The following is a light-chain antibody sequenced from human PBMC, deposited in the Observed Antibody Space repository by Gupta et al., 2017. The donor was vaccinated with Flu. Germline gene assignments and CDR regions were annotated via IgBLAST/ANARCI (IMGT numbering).Light chain of an antibody. CDR2: QVR. V-gene: IGLV2-14*01. CDR1: TSDIGVYDY. J-gene: IGLJ3*02. Sequence: ITISCTGTTSDIGVYDYVSWYQQHPDEAPKLIIYQVRNRPSGISNRFSGSKSGNTASLTISGLQAEDEAHYYCNSLTTTSTSWVFGGGTKLTVL. CDR3: NSLTTTSTSWV.